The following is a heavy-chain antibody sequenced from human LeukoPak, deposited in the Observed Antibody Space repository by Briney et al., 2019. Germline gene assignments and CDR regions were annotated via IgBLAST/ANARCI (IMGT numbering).Heavy chain of an antibody. CDR1: GYTFGSYD. J-gene: IGHJ4*02. V-gene: IGHV1-8*01. CDR2: MNPNSGNT. Sequence: ASVKVSCKASGYTFGSYDVNWVRQAPGQGLEWMGWMNPNSGNTGYAQKFQGRVTMTRNTSISTAYMELSSLRSEDTAVYYCVRNTATSRYFDYWGQGTLVTVSS. CDR3: VRNTATSRYFDY. D-gene: IGHD5-18*01.